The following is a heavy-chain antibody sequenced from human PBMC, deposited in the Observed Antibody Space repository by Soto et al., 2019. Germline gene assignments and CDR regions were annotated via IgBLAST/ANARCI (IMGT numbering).Heavy chain of an antibody. D-gene: IGHD2-15*01. Sequence: GGSLRLSCTASGFTFGDYDMSWFRQAPGKGLEWVGFIRSKAYGGTTEYAASVKGRFTISRDDSKSIAYLQMNSLKTEDTAVYYCTRDKSVVVVAANLWYDYGMDVWGQGTTFTVSS. CDR2: IRSKAYGGTT. J-gene: IGHJ6*02. CDR1: GFTFGDYD. V-gene: IGHV3-49*03. CDR3: TRDKSVVVVAANLWYDYGMDV.